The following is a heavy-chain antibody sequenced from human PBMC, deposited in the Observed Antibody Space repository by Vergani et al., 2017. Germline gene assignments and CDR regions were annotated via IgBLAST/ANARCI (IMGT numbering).Heavy chain of an antibody. D-gene: IGHD6-6*01. CDR3: AREGSIAARGGNWFDP. Sequence: QLQLQESGPGLVKPSQTLSLTCAVSGGSISSGGYSWSWIRQPPGKGLEWIGYIYHSGSTYYNPSLKSRVTISVDRSKNQFSLKLSSVTAADTAVYYCAREGSIAARGGNWFDPWGQGTLVTVSS. CDR1: GGSISSGGYS. J-gene: IGHJ5*02. V-gene: IGHV4-30-2*01. CDR2: IYHSGST.